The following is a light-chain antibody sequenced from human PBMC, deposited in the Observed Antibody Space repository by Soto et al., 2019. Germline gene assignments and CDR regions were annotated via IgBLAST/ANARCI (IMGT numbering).Light chain of an antibody. CDR3: QQYGSSPYT. J-gene: IGKJ2*01. Sequence: EIVLTQSPGTLSLSPGESATVSCRASQSISSIYLAWYQQKAGQDPRLLIYGASNRATGIPDRFSGSGSGTECTLTISRREPEDFAVYYCQQYGSSPYTFGQGTKLEIK. CDR1: QSISSIY. CDR2: GAS. V-gene: IGKV3-20*01.